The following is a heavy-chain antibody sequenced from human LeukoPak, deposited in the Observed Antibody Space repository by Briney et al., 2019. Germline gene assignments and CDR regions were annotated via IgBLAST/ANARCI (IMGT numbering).Heavy chain of an antibody. J-gene: IGHJ2*01. V-gene: IGHV5-51*01. CDR3: ARQKAYDRYFDL. CDR1: GYNFAGYW. D-gene: IGHD3-3*01. CDR2: FYPGDSDT. Sequence: GESLKISCKGSGYNFAGYWIGWVRQMPGKGLEWMGIFYPGDSDTRYSPSFQGQVTMSADKSISTAYLQWSSLKASDTAMYYCARQKAYDRYFDLWGRGTLVTVSS.